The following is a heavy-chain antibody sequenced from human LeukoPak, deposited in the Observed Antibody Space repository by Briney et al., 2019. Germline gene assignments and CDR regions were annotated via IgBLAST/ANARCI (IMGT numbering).Heavy chain of an antibody. CDR1: GYTFTSYG. J-gene: IGHJ4*02. CDR3: ATGIREAKIAAAADY. Sequence: ASVKVSCKASGYTFTSYGISWVRQAPGQGLEWMGWISAYNGNTNYAQKLQGRVTMTTDTSTSTAYMELRSLRSDDTAVYYCATGIREAKIAAAADYWGQGTLVTVSS. D-gene: IGHD6-13*01. V-gene: IGHV1-18*01. CDR2: ISAYNGNT.